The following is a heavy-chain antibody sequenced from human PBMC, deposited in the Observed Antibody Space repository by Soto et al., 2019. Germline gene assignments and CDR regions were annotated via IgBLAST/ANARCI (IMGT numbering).Heavy chain of an antibody. D-gene: IGHD2-15*01. J-gene: IGHJ6*02. CDR2: ISSSGSTI. Sequence: PGGSLRLSCAASGFTFSDYYMSWIRQAPGKGLEWVSYISSSGSTIYYADSVKGRFTISRGNAKNSLYLQMNSLRAEDTAVYYCARDRCSGGSCYYGMDVWGQGTTVTVSS. CDR3: ARDRCSGGSCYYGMDV. CDR1: GFTFSDYY. V-gene: IGHV3-11*01.